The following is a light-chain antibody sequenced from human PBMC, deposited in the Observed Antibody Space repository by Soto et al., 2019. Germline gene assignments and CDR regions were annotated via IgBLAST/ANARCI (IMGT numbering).Light chain of an antibody. V-gene: IGLV2-14*03. CDR1: SSDVGAYNY. J-gene: IGLJ1*01. CDR3: SSYTGRSTRFV. CDR2: DVS. Sequence: QSALTQPASVSGSPGQAITISCTGTSSDVGAYNYVSWYQLHPGKAPKVMIYDVSNRPSGVSNRFSGSKSGNTASLTISGLQAEDEADYYCSSYTGRSTRFVFGTGTKVTVL.